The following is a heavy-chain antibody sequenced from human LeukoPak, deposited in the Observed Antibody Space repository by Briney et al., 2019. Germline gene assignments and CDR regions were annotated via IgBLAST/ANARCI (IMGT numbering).Heavy chain of an antibody. J-gene: IGHJ4*02. CDR1: GFTFSSYD. CDR3: ARAVVGAGALGFDY. CDR2: IGTAGDT. D-gene: IGHD1-26*01. Sequence: GGSPRLSCAASGFTFSSYDMHWVRQATGKGLEWVSAIGTAGDTYYPGSVKGRFTISRENAKSSLYLQMNSLRAGDTAVYYCARAVVGAGALGFDYWGQGTLVTVSS. V-gene: IGHV3-13*01.